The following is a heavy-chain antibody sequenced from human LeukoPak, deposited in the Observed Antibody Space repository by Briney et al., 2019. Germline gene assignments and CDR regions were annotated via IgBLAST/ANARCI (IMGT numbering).Heavy chain of an antibody. D-gene: IGHD2-15*01. CDR3: ARAQYCSGGSCHNDH. Sequence: SETLSLTCTVSGGSISSYYWSWIRQPPGKGLEWIGYIYYSGSTNYNPSLKSRATISVDTSKNQFSLKLSSVTAADTPVYYCARAQYCSGGSCHNDHWGQGTLVTVSS. J-gene: IGHJ4*02. CDR1: GGSISSYY. V-gene: IGHV4-59*01. CDR2: IYYSGST.